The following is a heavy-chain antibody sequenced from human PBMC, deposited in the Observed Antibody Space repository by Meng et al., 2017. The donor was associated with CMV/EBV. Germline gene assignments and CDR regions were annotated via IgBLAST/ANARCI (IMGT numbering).Heavy chain of an antibody. CDR3: AREEIGLDP. D-gene: IGHD3/OR15-3a*01. CDR1: GGSTSSGDYY. Sequence: QVQLPGSGPGLGNTSQTLSLTWPVSGGSTSSGDYYWSWIRQPPGKGLEWIGYIYYSGSTYYNPSLKSRVTISVDTSKNQFSLKLSSVTAADTAVYYCAREEIGLDPWGQGTLVTVSS. V-gene: IGHV4-30-4*08. J-gene: IGHJ5*02. CDR2: IYYSGST.